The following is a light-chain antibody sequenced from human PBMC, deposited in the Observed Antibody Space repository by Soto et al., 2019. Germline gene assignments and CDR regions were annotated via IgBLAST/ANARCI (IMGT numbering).Light chain of an antibody. V-gene: IGLV1-47*01. CDR2: RNN. CDR1: SSNIGSNY. J-gene: IGLJ1*01. CDR3: CSYAGLYSYV. Sequence: QSVLTQPPSASGTPGQRVTISCSGSSSNIGSNYVYWYHQLPGTAPKLVIYRNNQRPSGVPDRISGSKSGTSASLAISGLRSEDEADYYCCSYAGLYSYVFGSGTKLTVL.